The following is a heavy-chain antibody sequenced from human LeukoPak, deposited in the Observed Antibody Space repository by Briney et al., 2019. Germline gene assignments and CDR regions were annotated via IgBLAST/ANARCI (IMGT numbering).Heavy chain of an antibody. J-gene: IGHJ4*01. V-gene: IGHV5-51*01. CDR1: GYNFANYW. CDR3: ARRGCGGVGCYYFDY. Sequence: GESLKISCKCSGYNFANYWIVWVRQMPGKGLEWMGIIYPGDSDTRYNPSFQGQVTISADKSISTAYLQWSSLKASDTAVYYCARRGCGGVGCYYFDYWGHGTLVTVSS. CDR2: IYPGDSDT. D-gene: IGHD2-15*01.